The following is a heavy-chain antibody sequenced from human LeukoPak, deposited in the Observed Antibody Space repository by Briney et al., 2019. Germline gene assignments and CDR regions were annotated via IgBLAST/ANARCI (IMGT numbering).Heavy chain of an antibody. CDR3: ARDLLRNSYYYGMDV. V-gene: IGHV3-21*01. D-gene: IGHD1-26*01. CDR1: GFTFSSYW. J-gene: IGHJ6*02. Sequence: PGGSLRLSCAASGFTFSSYWMSWVRQAPGKGLEWVSSISSSSTYIYYADSVKGRFTISRDNAKNSLYLQMNSLRAEDTAVYYCARDLLRNSYYYGMDVWGQGTTVTVSS. CDR2: ISSSSTYI.